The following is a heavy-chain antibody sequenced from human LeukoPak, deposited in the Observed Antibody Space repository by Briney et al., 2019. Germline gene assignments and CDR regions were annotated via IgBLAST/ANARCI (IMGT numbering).Heavy chain of an antibody. CDR3: ARVAIAGSDYGDGRSYYYSMDV. D-gene: IGHD4-17*01. J-gene: IGHJ6*02. V-gene: IGHV4-4*07. CDR1: GGSISSYY. CDR2: IYTSGST. Sequence: SETLCLTCTVSGGSISSYYWSWIRQPAGKGLEWIGRIYTSGSTNYNPSLKSRVTMSVDTSKNQFSLKLSSVTAADTAVYYCARVAIAGSDYGDGRSYYYSMDVWGQGTTVTASS.